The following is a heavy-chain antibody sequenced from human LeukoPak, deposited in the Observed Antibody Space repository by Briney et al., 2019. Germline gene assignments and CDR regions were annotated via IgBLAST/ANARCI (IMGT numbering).Heavy chain of an antibody. D-gene: IGHD2-15*01. CDR2: ISGSGGST. V-gene: IGHV3-23*01. Sequence: GGSLRLSCAASGFTFSSYAMSWVRQAPGKGLEWVSAISGSGGSTYYADSVKGRFTISRDNSKNTLYLQMNSLKSEDTAVYYCTTIRGFCSGRSCLGYWGQGTLVTVSS. J-gene: IGHJ4*02. CDR1: GFTFSSYA. CDR3: TTIRGFCSGRSCLGY.